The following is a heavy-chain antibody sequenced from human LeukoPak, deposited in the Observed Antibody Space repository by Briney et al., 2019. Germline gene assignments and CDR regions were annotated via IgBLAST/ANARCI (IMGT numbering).Heavy chain of an antibody. Sequence: PSETLSLTCTVSGGSISSGGYYWSWIRQHPGKGLEWIGYINYSGSTYYNPSLKSRVTISVDTSKNQFSLKLSSVTAADTAVYYCARGRKEYCSSTSCYGQYYYYYYYMDVWGKGTTVTVSS. V-gene: IGHV4-31*03. D-gene: IGHD2-2*01. CDR1: GGSISSGGYY. CDR2: INYSGST. CDR3: ARGRKEYCSSTSCYGQYYYYYYYMDV. J-gene: IGHJ6*03.